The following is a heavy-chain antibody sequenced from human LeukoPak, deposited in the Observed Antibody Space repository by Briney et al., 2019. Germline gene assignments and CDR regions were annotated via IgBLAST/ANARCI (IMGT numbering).Heavy chain of an antibody. V-gene: IGHV5-10-1*01. CDR3: ARLSIDYGGNSGDFNY. J-gene: IGHJ4*02. D-gene: IGHD4-23*01. Sequence: GESLKISCKGFGSSFTSYWISWVRQMPGKGREWMGRIDPSDSYTNYSPSFQGHVTISADKSISTAYLQWSSLKASDTAMYYCARLSIDYGGNSGDFNYWGQGTLVTVSS. CDR2: IDPSDSYT. CDR1: GSSFTSYW.